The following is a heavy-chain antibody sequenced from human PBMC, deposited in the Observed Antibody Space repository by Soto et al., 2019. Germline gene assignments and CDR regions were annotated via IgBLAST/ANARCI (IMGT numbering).Heavy chain of an antibody. D-gene: IGHD5-18*01. J-gene: IGHJ5*02. CDR2: ISAYNGNT. V-gene: IGHV1-18*01. CDR1: GYTFTSYG. CDR3: ASIQGLQLSNWFAP. Sequence: QVQLVQSGAEVKKPGASVKVSCKASGYTFTSYGISWVRQAPGQGLEWMGWISAYNGNTNYAQKLQGRVTMATDTSTSTGYMELRSMRSDATAVYYCASIQGLQLSNWFAPWGQETLVTVSS.